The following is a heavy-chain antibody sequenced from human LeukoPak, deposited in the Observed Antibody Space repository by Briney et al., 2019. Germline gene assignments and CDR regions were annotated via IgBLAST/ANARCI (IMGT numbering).Heavy chain of an antibody. D-gene: IGHD3-22*01. CDR2: ISGIGGST. J-gene: IGHJ3*02. V-gene: IGHV3-23*01. CDR1: GFTFSSYA. Sequence: GGSLRLSCAASGFTFSSYAMSWVRQAPGKGLEWVSAISGIGGSTYYADSVKGRFTISRDNSKNTLYLQMNSLRAEDTAVYYCARDHHRRLYDSQARNTFDIWGQGTMVTVSS. CDR3: ARDHHRRLYDSQARNTFDI.